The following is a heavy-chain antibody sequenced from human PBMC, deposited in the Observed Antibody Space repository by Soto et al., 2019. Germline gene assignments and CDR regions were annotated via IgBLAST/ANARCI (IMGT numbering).Heavy chain of an antibody. CDR3: ARGAVADYSRVFEY. Sequence: SHTLSLTCAISGDSVSSNSAAWNLIRQSPSRGLEWLGRTYYRSKWYKDYEVSVKSRITINLDTSKNQFSLQLNSVTPEDTAVYYCARGAVADYSRVFEYWGEGTLVTVSS. CDR2: TYYRSKWYK. J-gene: IGHJ4*02. D-gene: IGHD6-19*01. V-gene: IGHV6-1*01. CDR1: GDSVSSNSAA.